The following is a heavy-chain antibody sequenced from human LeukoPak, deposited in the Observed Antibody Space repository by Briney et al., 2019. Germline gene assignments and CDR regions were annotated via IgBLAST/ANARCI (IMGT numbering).Heavy chain of an antibody. CDR2: IIPIIGVT. D-gene: IGHD3-9*01. CDR3: ARERAHYDILTGHHPMDV. Sequence: GASVKVSCKASGGTFSSFGLIWVRQAPGQGLEWMGRIIPIIGVTEYAQIARGRVTLSADKSTNTAFMELSSLRSEDTAVYYCARERAHYDILTGHHPMDVWGQGTTVTVSS. CDR1: GGTFSSFG. V-gene: IGHV1-69*04. J-gene: IGHJ6*02.